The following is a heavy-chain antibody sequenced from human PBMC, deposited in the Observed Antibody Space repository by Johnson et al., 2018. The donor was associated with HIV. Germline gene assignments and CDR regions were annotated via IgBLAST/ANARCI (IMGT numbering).Heavy chain of an antibody. CDR1: GFTFGDHG. J-gene: IGHJ3*02. Sequence: VQLVDSGGGLVQPGRSLRLSCTASGFTFGDHGMTWFRQAPGKGLEWVGFIRSKADGGTTEYAASVKGRFTISRDDSKNTLYLLMNSLRPEDPSIYFCAGEGEYSSLGGIWGQGKMVTVSS. CDR3: AGEGEYSSLGGI. V-gene: IGHV3-49*03. CDR2: IRSKADGGTT. D-gene: IGHD6-6*01.